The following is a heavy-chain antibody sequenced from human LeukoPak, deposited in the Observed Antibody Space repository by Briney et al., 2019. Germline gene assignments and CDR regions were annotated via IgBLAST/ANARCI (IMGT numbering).Heavy chain of an antibody. J-gene: IGHJ6*03. CDR1: GYTFTSYG. D-gene: IGHD6-6*01. CDR3: ARVFCARGQYSSSYDYYYYMDV. CDR2: ISAYNGNT. V-gene: IGHV1-18*01. Sequence: ASVKVSCKASGYTFTSYGISWVRQAPGQGLEWMGWISAYNGNTNYAQKLQGRVTMTTDTSTSTAYMELRSLRSDDTAVYYCARVFCARGQYSSSYDYYYYMDVWGKGTTVTVSS.